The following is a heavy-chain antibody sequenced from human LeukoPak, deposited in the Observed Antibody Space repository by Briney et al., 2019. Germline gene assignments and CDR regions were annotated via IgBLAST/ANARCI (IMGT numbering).Heavy chain of an antibody. CDR3: ARTLLGVATNHFDY. CDR2: IYYSGST. V-gene: IGHV4-30-4*01. J-gene: IGHJ4*02. D-gene: IGHD5-12*01. Sequence: SQTLSLTCTVSGGSISSGDYYWSWIRQPPGKGLEWIGYIYYSGSTNYNPSLKSRVTISVDTSKNQFSLKLTSVTAADTAFYYCARTLLGVATNHFDYLGQGTLVTVSS. CDR1: GGSISSGDYY.